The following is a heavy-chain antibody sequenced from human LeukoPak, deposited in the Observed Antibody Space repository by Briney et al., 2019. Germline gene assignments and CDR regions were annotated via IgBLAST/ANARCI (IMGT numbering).Heavy chain of an antibody. CDR2: IYRGDSDT. J-gene: IGHJ4*02. Sequence: GESLKISCKASGYNFTSFWIGWVRQMPGKGLEWMGAIYRGDSDTRYSPSFQGRVTISADKSISPDYLQWSGLKASASAMYYCARWCATSCSEDDYWGQGTLVIVPS. V-gene: IGHV5-51*01. D-gene: IGHD2-2*01. CDR1: GYNFTSFW. CDR3: ARWCATSCSEDDY.